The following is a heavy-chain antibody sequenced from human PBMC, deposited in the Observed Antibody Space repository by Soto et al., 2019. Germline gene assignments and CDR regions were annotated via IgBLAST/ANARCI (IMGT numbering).Heavy chain of an antibody. Sequence: PGESLKISCAASGFTFSDHYMDWVRQAPGKGLEWVGRTRNKANSYTTEYAASVKGRFTISRDDSKNSLYLQMNSLKTEDTAVYYCAREPPFGAYDSSGYYFDYWGQGTLVTVS. CDR3: AREPPFGAYDSSGYYFDY. CDR1: GFTFSDHY. J-gene: IGHJ4*02. V-gene: IGHV3-72*01. CDR2: TRNKANSYTT. D-gene: IGHD3-22*01.